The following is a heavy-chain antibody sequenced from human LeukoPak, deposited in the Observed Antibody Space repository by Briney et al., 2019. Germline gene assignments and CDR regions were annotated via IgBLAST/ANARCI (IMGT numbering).Heavy chain of an antibody. CDR1: GFTFSSYD. D-gene: IGHD3-9*01. J-gene: IGHJ4*02. V-gene: IGHV3-23*01. Sequence: GRSLRLSCAASGFTFSSYDMRWVRQAPGKGLEWVSGISGSGGSTYYADSVRGRFTISRDNSKNTLYLQMNSLRAEDTAVYYCARDRPDWAIDYWGQGTLVTVSS. CDR2: ISGSGGST. CDR3: ARDRPDWAIDY.